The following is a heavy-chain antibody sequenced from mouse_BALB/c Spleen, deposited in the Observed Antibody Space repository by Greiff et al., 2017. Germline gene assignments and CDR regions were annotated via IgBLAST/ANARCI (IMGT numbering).Heavy chain of an antibody. Sequence: EVKLEESGGGLVKPGGSLKLSCAASGFTFSSYAMSWVRQSPEKRLEWVAEISSGGSYTYYPDTVTGRFTISRDNAKNTLYLEMSSLRSEDTAMYYCARDYDYDAFAYWGQGTLVTVSA. J-gene: IGHJ3*01. D-gene: IGHD2-4*01. CDR2: ISSGGSYT. CDR1: GFTFSSYA. V-gene: IGHV5-9-4*01. CDR3: ARDYDYDAFAY.